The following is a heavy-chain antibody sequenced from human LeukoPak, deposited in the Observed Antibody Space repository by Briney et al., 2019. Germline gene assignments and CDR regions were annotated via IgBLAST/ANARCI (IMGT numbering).Heavy chain of an antibody. CDR1: GYSISSGYY. Sequence: SETLSLTCTVSGYSISSGYYWGWIRQPPGKGLEWIGSIYHSGSTYYNPSLKSRVTISVDTSKNQFSLKLSSVTAADTAVYYCARDLKLYDAFDIWGQGTMVTVSS. V-gene: IGHV4-38-2*02. CDR2: IYHSGST. D-gene: IGHD2-2*02. CDR3: ARDLKLYDAFDI. J-gene: IGHJ3*02.